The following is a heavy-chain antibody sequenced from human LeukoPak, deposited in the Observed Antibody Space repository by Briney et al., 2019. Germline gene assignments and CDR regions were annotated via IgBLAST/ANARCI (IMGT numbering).Heavy chain of an antibody. D-gene: IGHD6-6*01. CDR3: AKDRVRIAATGVDY. J-gene: IGHJ4*02. Sequence: GRSLRLSCAASGFTFRGYAMSWVRQAPGKGLEWVSGISDSGGSTYYADSVKGRFTISRDNSKNTLYPQMHSLRADDTAVYYCAKDRVRIAATGVDYWGQGTLVTVSS. CDR2: ISDSGGST. CDR1: GFTFRGYA. V-gene: IGHV3-23*01.